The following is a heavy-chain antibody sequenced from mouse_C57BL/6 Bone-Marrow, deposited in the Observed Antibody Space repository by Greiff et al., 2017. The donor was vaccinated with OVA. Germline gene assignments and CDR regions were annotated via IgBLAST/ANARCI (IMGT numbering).Heavy chain of an antibody. CDR1: GYTFTSYW. J-gene: IGHJ1*03. D-gene: IGHD1-1*01. CDR2: IHPNSGST. CDR3: ARITTVVATPYWYFDV. V-gene: IGHV1-64*01. Sequence: VQLQQSGAELVKPGASVKLSCKASGYTFTSYWMHWVKQRPGQGLEWIGMIHPNSGSTNYNEKFKSKATLTVDKSSSTAYMQLSSLTSEDSAVYYCARITTVVATPYWYFDVWGTGTTVTVSS.